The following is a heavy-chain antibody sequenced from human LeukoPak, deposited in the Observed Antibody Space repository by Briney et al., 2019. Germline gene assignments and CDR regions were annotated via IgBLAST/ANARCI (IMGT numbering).Heavy chain of an antibody. Sequence: SETLSLTCTVSGGSISSYYWTWIRQPPGKGLEWIGETNHSGSTNYNPSLKSRVTISVDTSKNQFSLKLSSVTAADTAVYYCASGIMTLGYWGQGTLVTVSS. CDR1: GGSISSYY. J-gene: IGHJ4*02. CDR2: TNHSGST. V-gene: IGHV4-34*01. D-gene: IGHD4/OR15-4a*01. CDR3: ASGIMTLGY.